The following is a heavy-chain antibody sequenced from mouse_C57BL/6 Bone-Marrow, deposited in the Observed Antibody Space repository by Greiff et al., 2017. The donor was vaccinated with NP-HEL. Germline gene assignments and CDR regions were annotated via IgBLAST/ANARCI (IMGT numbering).Heavy chain of an antibody. D-gene: IGHD1-1*01. V-gene: IGHV1-4*01. CDR2: INPSSGYT. Sequence: VQVVESGAELARPGASVKMSCKASGYTFTSYTMHWVKQRPGQGLEWIGYINPSSGYTKYNQKFKDKATLTADKSSSTAYMQLSSLTSEDSAVYYCASYYGGYFDYWGQGTTLTVSS. CDR1: GYTFTSYT. J-gene: IGHJ2*01. CDR3: ASYYGGYFDY.